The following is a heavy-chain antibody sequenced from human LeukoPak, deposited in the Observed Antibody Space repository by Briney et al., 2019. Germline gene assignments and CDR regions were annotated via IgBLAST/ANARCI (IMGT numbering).Heavy chain of an antibody. CDR3: ARWDDYGGNIDY. V-gene: IGHV4-59*08. J-gene: IGHJ4*02. D-gene: IGHD4-23*01. Sequence: SETLSLTCTVSGGSISSYYWSWIRQPPGKGLEWIGYIYYSGSTNYNPSLKSRVTISVDTSKNQFSLKLSSVTAADTAVYYCARWDDYGGNIDYWGQGTLVTVSS. CDR2: IYYSGST. CDR1: GGSISSYY.